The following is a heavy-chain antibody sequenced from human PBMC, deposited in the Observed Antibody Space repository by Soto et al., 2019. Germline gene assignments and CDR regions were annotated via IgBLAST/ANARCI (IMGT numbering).Heavy chain of an antibody. CDR1: GFTFSDYA. CDR2: VSHDGRNT. Sequence: VQLVESGGGVVQPGRSLRLSCAASGFTFSDYAMHWVRQAPGKGLEWVAVVSHDGRNTHYADSVKGRFTISRDSSQNTVSLEMTSLRAEDTAVYYCAKGGLQWLVTSDFNYWGQGALVTVSS. V-gene: IGHV3-30*18. CDR3: AKGGLQWLVTSDFNY. J-gene: IGHJ4*02. D-gene: IGHD6-19*01.